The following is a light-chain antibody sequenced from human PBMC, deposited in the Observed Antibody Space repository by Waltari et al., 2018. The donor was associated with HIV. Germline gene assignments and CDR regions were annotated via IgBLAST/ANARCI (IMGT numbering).Light chain of an antibody. Sequence: SPPTPPASPSGSPGPSSPLPFTCSRTDLGFLALFSSFQQDPGKAPKLMIYEVTKRTSGFSSRFSASRSGNEASLTISDLRTFDEAVYYCSSGTPRGSQVFGSGTKVTIL. V-gene: IGLV2-23*02. CDR3: SSGTPRGSQV. CDR2: EVT. J-gene: IGLJ1*01. CDR1: RTDLGFLAL.